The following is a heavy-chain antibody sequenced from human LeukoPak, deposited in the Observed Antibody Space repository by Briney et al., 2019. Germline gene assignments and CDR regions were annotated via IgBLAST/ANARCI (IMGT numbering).Heavy chain of an antibody. V-gene: IGHV3-30*18. CDR3: AKRLGNLFDY. CDR2: ISYDGSNK. CDR1: GFTFSSYG. J-gene: IGHJ4*02. D-gene: IGHD1-26*01. Sequence: GGSLRLSCAASGFTFSSYGMHWVRQAPGKGLEWVAVISYDGSNKYYADSVKGRFTISRDNSKNTLYLQMNSLRAEDTAVYYCAKRLGNLFDYWGQGTLVTVSS.